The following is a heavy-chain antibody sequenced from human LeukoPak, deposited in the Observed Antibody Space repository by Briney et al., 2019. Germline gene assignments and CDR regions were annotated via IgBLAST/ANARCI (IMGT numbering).Heavy chain of an antibody. Sequence: ASVKVSCKASGYSFTDYYLHWVRQAPGQGLEWMGWINPKSGGTKYAQKFQGRVTMTRDTSINTAYMELSRLRSDDTAVYYCARDVVQGSGTPGPIDYWGQGTLVTVSS. CDR2: INPKSGGT. D-gene: IGHD3-10*01. CDR3: ARDVVQGSGTPGPIDY. V-gene: IGHV1-2*02. J-gene: IGHJ4*02. CDR1: GYSFTDYY.